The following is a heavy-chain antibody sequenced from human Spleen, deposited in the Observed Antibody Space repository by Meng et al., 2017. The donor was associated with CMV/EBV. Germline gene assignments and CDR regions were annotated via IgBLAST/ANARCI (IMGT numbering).Heavy chain of an antibody. CDR3: ARDVVVVPSAWYYFDY. D-gene: IGHD2-2*01. Sequence: SGYTFTRYYMHWVRQAPGQGLEWMGIINPSGGSTSYAQKFQGRVTMTRDTSTSTVYMGLSSLRSEDTAVYFCARDVVVVPSAWYYFDYWGQGTLVTVSS. CDR2: INPSGGST. J-gene: IGHJ4*02. V-gene: IGHV1-46*01. CDR1: GYTFTRYY.